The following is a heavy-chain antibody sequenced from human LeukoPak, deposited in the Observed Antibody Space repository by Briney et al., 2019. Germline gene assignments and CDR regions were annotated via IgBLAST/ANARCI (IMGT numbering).Heavy chain of an antibody. J-gene: IGHJ6*02. Sequence: ASVKVSCKASGYTFTSYAMHWVRQAPGQRLEWMGWINAGNGSTKYSQKFQGRVTITRDTSASTAYMELSSLRSEDTAVYYCARDAPSYCSGGSCYFIYYYGMDVWGQGTTVTVSS. CDR2: INAGNGST. D-gene: IGHD2-15*01. V-gene: IGHV1-3*01. CDR1: GYTFTSYA. CDR3: ARDAPSYCSGGSCYFIYYYGMDV.